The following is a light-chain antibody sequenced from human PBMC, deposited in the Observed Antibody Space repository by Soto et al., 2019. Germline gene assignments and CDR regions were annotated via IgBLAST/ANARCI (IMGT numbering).Light chain of an antibody. V-gene: IGKV3-11*01. Sequence: DIVLTQSPATQSLSPGERATLSCRASQSVSRYLAWYQQKPGQAPRLLIYDASNRATGIPARFSGSGSGTDFTLTISSLEPEDFAVYYCQQRSNWPITFGQGTRLEI. J-gene: IGKJ5*01. CDR1: QSVSRY. CDR2: DAS. CDR3: QQRSNWPIT.